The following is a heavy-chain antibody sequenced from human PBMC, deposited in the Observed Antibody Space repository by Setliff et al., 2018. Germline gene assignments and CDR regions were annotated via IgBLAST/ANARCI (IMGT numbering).Heavy chain of an antibody. V-gene: IGHV3-23*01. CDR3: VKDRYCSDASCSPDYFDY. Sequence: GGSLRLSCEASGITFTSHDMTWLRQPPGKGLQWVASLGYPGGTAYSDSVKGRFTISRDTSKNLLFLQMSSLRVDDTAVYYCVKDRYCSDASCSPDYFDYWGQGTLVTVSS. J-gene: IGHJ4*02. D-gene: IGHD2-15*01. CDR1: GITFTSHD. CDR2: LGYPGGT.